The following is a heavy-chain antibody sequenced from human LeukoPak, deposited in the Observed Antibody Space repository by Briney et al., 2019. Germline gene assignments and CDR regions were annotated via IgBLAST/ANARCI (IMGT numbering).Heavy chain of an antibody. CDR1: GYTFTSYA. V-gene: IGHV1-3*03. CDR2: IKTVNGDT. J-gene: IGHJ4*02. CDR3: ARVAGTLFDY. D-gene: IGHD6-19*01. Sequence: ASVKVSCKASGYTFTSYAMHWLRQAPGQGLEWMGWIKTVNGDTKYSQEFQGRLTITSDTSASTAYLELSSLRFEDMAVYYCARVAGTLFDYWGQGTLVTVSS.